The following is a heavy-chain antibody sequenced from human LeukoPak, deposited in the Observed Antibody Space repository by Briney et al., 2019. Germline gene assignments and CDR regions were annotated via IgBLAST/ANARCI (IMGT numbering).Heavy chain of an antibody. CDR2: INPNSGVT. V-gene: IGHV1-2*02. Sequence: GSVKVPCKASGYTFTGYYMHWVRQAPGQGLEWMGWINPNSGVTDYAQNFQGRVTMTRDTSISTAYVELSRLRSDDTAVYYCARGTGEGYTYGRYYFDYWGQGTLVTVSS. J-gene: IGHJ4*02. CDR3: ARGTGEGYTYGRYYFDY. CDR1: GYTFTGYY. D-gene: IGHD5-18*01.